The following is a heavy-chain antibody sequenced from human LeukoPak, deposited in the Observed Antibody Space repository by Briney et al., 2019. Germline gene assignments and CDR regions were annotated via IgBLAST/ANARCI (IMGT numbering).Heavy chain of an antibody. D-gene: IGHD2-21*02. V-gene: IGHV3-21*01. CDR3: AREEGTDCGGDCYSGY. CDR1: GFTFSSYS. Sequence: PGGSLRLSCGASGFTFSSYSMNWVRQAPGKGAEGVSSISSSSSYIYYADSVKGRFTVSRDNAKNSLYLQMNSLRAEDTAVYYCAREEGTDCGGDCYSGYWGQGTLVTVSS. CDR2: ISSSSSYI. J-gene: IGHJ4*02.